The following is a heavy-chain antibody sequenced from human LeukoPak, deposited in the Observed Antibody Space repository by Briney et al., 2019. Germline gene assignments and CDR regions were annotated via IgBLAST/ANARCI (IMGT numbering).Heavy chain of an antibody. J-gene: IGHJ4*02. CDR2: INANSGGT. V-gene: IGHV1-2*02. Sequence: ASVKVSCKASGYTFTGFHMHWVRQAPGQGLEGMGWINANSGGTSYAQKFQVRVTVTRDTSISTAYMELTGLTSDDTAAYYCARDPIDGYYYFDYWGQGTLVTVSS. D-gene: IGHD1-1*01. CDR1: GYTFTGFH. CDR3: ARDPIDGYYYFDY.